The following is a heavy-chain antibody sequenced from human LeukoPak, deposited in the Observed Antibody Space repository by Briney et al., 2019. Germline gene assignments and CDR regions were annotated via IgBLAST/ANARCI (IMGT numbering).Heavy chain of an antibody. CDR1: GGSISNKY. CDR2: IYYSGST. J-gene: IGHJ5*02. Sequence: NPSETLSLTCTVSGGSISNKYWSWIRQPPGKGLEWIGYIYYSGSTNYNPSLKSRVTILVDTSKNQFSLKLSSVTAADTAVYFCARVVRVGNWFDPWGQGTLVTVSS. CDR3: ARVVRVGNWFDP. V-gene: IGHV4-59*01.